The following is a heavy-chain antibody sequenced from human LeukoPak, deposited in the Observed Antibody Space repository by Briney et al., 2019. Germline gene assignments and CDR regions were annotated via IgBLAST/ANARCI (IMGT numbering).Heavy chain of an antibody. J-gene: IGHJ4*02. CDR2: IYYSGST. Sequence: PSETLSLTCTVSGGSISSSSYSWGWIRQPPGKGLEWIGSIYYSGSTYYNPSLKSRVTISVDTSKNQFSLKLSSVTAADTAVYYCARQDGDTAMVATWGQGTLVTVSS. CDR3: ARQDGDTAMVAT. CDR1: GGSISSSSYS. D-gene: IGHD5-18*01. V-gene: IGHV4-39*01.